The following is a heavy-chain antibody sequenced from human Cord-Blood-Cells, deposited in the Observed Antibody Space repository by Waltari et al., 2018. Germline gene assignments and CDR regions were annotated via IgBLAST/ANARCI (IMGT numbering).Heavy chain of an antibody. J-gene: IGHJ6*03. CDR3: ARVRSDFWSGYYYYYYMDV. V-gene: IGHV4-34*01. CDR2: INHSGST. CDR1: GGSFRGYY. Sequence: QVQLQQWGAGLLKPSETLSLTCAVYGGSFRGYYWSWIRQPPGQGREWIGEINHSGSTNYNPSLKSRVTISVDTSKNQFSLKLSSVTAADTAVYYCARVRSDFWSGYYYYYYMDVWGKGTTVTVSS. D-gene: IGHD3-3*01.